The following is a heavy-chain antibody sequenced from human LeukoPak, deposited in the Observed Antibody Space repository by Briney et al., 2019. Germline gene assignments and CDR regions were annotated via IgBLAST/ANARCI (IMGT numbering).Heavy chain of an antibody. J-gene: IGHJ6*03. D-gene: IGHD2-15*01. V-gene: IGHV5-51*01. CDR1: GYSFSNFK. Sequence: NPGESLKISCKGSGYSFSNFKIGWVRQMPGKGLEWMGIIYPGDSGTRYSPSFQGQVTISVDKSINTAYLRWSSLKASDTAMYYCARDVQVAYMDVWGKGTTVTVSS. CDR2: IYPGDSGT. CDR3: ARDVQVAYMDV.